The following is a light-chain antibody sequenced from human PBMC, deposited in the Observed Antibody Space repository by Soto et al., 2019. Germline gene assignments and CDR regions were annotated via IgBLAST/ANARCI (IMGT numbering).Light chain of an antibody. CDR1: QSVSSY. J-gene: IGKJ1*01. Sequence: EIGVTQSPSTLSLYTGERATLSCRASQSVSSYLAWYQQKPGQAPRLLIYGASSRATGIPDRFSGSGSGTDLTLTISRLEPEDFAVYYCQQYGSSWTFGQGTKVDI. CDR2: GAS. V-gene: IGKV3-20*01. CDR3: QQYGSSWT.